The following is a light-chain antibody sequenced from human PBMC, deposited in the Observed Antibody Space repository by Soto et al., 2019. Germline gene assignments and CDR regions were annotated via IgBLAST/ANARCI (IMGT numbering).Light chain of an antibody. CDR2: GAS. V-gene: IGKV3-15*01. Sequence: LSVSPGERATLSCRASQSVSSNLAWYQQKPGQAPRLLIYGASTRATGIPARFSGSGSGTEFTLTISSLQSEDFAVYYCQQYNNWPPMAFGQGTKVEIK. CDR3: QQYNNWPPMA. CDR1: QSVSSN. J-gene: IGKJ1*01.